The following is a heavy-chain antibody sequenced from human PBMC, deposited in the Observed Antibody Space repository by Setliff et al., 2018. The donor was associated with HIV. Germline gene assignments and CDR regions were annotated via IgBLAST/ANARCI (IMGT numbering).Heavy chain of an antibody. V-gene: IGHV3-30*02. CDR1: GFTFSNAW. D-gene: IGHD5-12*01. Sequence: GGSLRLSCAASGFTFSNAWMSWVRQAPGKGLEWVAFIRYDGIIEHYRDSVRGRFTISRDNSKNTVYLQMNSLRAEDTAVYYCGKDRTDVAATIANYWGQGTLVTVPQ. CDR2: IRYDGIIE. J-gene: IGHJ4*02. CDR3: GKDRTDVAATIANY.